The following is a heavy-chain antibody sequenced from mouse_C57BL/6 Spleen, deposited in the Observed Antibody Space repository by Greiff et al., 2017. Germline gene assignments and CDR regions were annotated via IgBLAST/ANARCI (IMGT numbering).Heavy chain of an antibody. Sequence: VQRVESGAELAKPGASVKLSCKASGYTFTSYWMHWVKQRPGQGLEWIGYINPSSGYTKYNQKFKDKATLTADKSSSTAYMQLSSLTYEDSAVXYCARERWDDYWGQGTTLTVSS. D-gene: IGHD4-1*01. V-gene: IGHV1-7*01. J-gene: IGHJ2*01. CDR2: INPSSGYT. CDR3: ARERWDDY. CDR1: GYTFTSYW.